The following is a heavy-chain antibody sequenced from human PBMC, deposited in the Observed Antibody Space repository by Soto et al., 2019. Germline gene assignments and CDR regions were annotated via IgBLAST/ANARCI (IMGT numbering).Heavy chain of an antibody. CDR2: IYTSGST. Sequence: SETLSLTCTVSGGSISSYYWSWIRQPAGKGLEWIGRIYTSGSTNYNPSLKSRVTMSVDTSKNQFSLKLSSVTAADTAVYYCARDSGYSYGYEDYYYYYYGMDVWGQGTTVTVSS. D-gene: IGHD5-18*01. J-gene: IGHJ6*02. CDR1: GGSISSYY. V-gene: IGHV4-4*07. CDR3: ARDSGYSYGYEDYYYYYYGMDV.